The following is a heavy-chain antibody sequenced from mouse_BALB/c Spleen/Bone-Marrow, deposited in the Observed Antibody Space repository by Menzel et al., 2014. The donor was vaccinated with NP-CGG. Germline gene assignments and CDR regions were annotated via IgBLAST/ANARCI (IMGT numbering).Heavy chain of an antibody. J-gene: IGHJ3*01. CDR1: GYAFTNYL. V-gene: IGHV1-54*01. CDR3: ARGDYRYDGFAY. CDR2: INPGRGGT. Sequence: QFPLPQSGAALVRPGTSVKVSCKASGYAFTNYLIEWVKQRPGQGLEWIGVINPGRGGTNYNEKFKGKATLTADQSSSTAYMQLSSLTSDDSAGEGGARGDYRYDGFAYWGQGTRGTGSA. D-gene: IGHD2-14*01.